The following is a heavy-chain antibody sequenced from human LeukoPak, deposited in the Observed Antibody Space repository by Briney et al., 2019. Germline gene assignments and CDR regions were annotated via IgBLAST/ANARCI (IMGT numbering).Heavy chain of an antibody. CDR1: GFTFSDYA. Sequence: GGTLRLTCAASGFTFSDYAMHWVRQAPGKGLEWVAVISKDGSDKYYPGSVRGRFTISRDNSKNTIYLQMDSLRAEDTAIYYCARDYWWNYDYWGQGTLVTVSS. V-gene: IGHV3-30-3*01. CDR3: ARDYWWNYDY. D-gene: IGHD1-7*01. CDR2: ISKDGSDK. J-gene: IGHJ4*02.